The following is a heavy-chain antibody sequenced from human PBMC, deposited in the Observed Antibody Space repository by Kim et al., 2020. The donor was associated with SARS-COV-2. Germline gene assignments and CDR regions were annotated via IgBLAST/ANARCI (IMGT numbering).Heavy chain of an antibody. D-gene: IGHD3-9*01. CDR2: FDPEDGET. CDR1: GYTLTELS. J-gene: IGHJ6*02. Sequence: ASVKVSCKVSGYTLTELSMHWVRQAPGKGLEWMGGFDPEDGETIYAQKFQGRVTMTEDTSTDTAYMELSSLRSEDTAVYYCATSDDIFVSYYYYGMDVWGQGTTVTVSS. CDR3: ATSDDIFVSYYYYGMDV. V-gene: IGHV1-24*01.